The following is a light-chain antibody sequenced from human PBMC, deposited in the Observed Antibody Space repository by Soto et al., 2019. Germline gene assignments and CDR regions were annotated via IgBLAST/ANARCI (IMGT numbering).Light chain of an antibody. J-gene: IGKJ2*01. CDR2: DSS. Sequence: EIVLTQSPATLSLSPGEIATLSCRDSQTVSSYVAWYQQRHGQAPRLVIYDSSNRAPGVPARFSGSGSGTQFTLTISSLEPEDSAVYYCQQRYNRPPYTFGQGTKLEIK. CDR3: QQRYNRPPYT. V-gene: IGKV3-11*01. CDR1: QTVSSY.